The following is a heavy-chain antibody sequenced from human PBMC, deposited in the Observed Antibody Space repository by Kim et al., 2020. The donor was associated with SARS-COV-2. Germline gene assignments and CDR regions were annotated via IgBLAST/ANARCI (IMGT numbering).Heavy chain of an antibody. J-gene: IGHJ4*02. D-gene: IGHD6-13*01. V-gene: IGHV3-7*04. CDR3: ARWGSSSWNFGY. Sequence: YYVDSVKGRFTISRDNAKNSLDMQMNSLRAEDTAVYYCARWGSSSWNFGYWGQGTLVTVSS.